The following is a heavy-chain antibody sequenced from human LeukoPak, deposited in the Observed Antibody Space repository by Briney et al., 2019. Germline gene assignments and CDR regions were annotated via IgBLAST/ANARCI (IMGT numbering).Heavy chain of an antibody. J-gene: IGHJ4*02. CDR3: ARVSRGVVYFDY. D-gene: IGHD3-3*01. Sequence: AGRSPRLSCAASGFTFSSYAMHWVRQAPGKGLEWVAVISYDGSNKYYADSVKGRFTISRDNSKNTLYLQMNSLRAEDTAVYYCARVSRGVVYFDYWGQGTLVTVSS. V-gene: IGHV3-30*04. CDR2: ISYDGSNK. CDR1: GFTFSSYA.